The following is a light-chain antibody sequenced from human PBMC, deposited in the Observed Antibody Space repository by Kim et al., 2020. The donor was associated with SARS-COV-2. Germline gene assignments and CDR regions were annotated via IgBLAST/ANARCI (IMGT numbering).Light chain of an antibody. CDR1: QSVSSSY. Sequence: PEERVTLSCRASQSVSSSYLTWYQQKPGQAPRLLIYGASTRATSIPARFSGSGSGTDFTLTISSLQPEDFAVYYCQQDYNLPRTFGQGTNV. J-gene: IGKJ1*01. V-gene: IGKV3D-7*01. CDR2: GAS. CDR3: QQDYNLPRT.